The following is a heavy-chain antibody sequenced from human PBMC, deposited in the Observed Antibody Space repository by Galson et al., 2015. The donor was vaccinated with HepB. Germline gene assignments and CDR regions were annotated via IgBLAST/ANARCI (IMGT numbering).Heavy chain of an antibody. Sequence: SLRLSCAASGFTFSGSAIHWVRQASGKGLEWIGRIRSKANSYATGYAASVKGRFTISRDDSKNTASLQMNSLKTEDTAVYYCTRRGDSCWYGKEDYLGQGTLVTVPS. J-gene: IGHJ4*02. CDR3: TRRGDSCWYGKEDY. V-gene: IGHV3-73*01. D-gene: IGHD6-19*01. CDR1: GFTFSGSA. CDR2: IRSKANSYAT.